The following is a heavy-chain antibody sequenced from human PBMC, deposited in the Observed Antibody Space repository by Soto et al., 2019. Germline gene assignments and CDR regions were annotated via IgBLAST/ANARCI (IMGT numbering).Heavy chain of an antibody. CDR3: ARGRTVTTSDWFDP. CDR1: GVSFSGYY. CDR2: INHSGRT. D-gene: IGHD4-4*01. J-gene: IGHJ5*02. V-gene: IGHV4-34*01. Sequence: QVQLQQWGAGLLKPSETLSLTCAVYGVSFSGYYGSWICQPPGKGLEWIGKINHSGRTHYNPSIRSRVTIAVDTSKNQFYLKLSSVTAADTAVYSCARGRTVTTSDWFDPWGQGTLVTVSS.